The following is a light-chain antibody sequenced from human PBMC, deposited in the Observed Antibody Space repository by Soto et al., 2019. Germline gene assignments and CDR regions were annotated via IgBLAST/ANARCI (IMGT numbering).Light chain of an antibody. CDR1: QSISNS. CDR2: AAS. CDR3: QQSFSAHLT. J-gene: IGKJ4*01. Sequence: DIQMTQSPSSLSASVGDRVSITCRASQSISNSLNWYQQRPGKAPRLLIYAASNLHSGVPSRFSGSGSGSDFTLSIGSLQREDFATYYCQQSFSAHLTFGGGTKVDIK. V-gene: IGKV1-39*01.